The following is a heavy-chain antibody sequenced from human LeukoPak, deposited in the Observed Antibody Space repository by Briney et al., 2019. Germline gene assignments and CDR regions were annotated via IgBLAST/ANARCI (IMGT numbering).Heavy chain of an antibody. Sequence: SGTLSLTCAVSGGSISSNNWWWWGRPPPRKGLEWIGEIYHSGNDNYNQSLKSRVTISIDKSKNKLYLKLNSLTAADTAVVYFARDVGARLPLYWGKGVLGTVSS. D-gene: IGHD6-6*01. V-gene: IGHV4-4*02. CDR3: ARDVGARLPLY. CDR2: IYHSGND. CDR1: GGSISSNNW. J-gene: IGHJ4*02.